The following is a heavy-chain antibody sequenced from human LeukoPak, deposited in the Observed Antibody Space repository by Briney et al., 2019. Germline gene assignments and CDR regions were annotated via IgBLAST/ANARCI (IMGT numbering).Heavy chain of an antibody. D-gene: IGHD3-9*01. CDR1: GFTFSTYS. CDR3: ARARIRYFDFDY. Sequence: GGSLRLSCAASGFTFSTYSMNWVRQAPGKGLEWVSSINSRSNYIYYADSVKGRFTISRDNTKNSLYLQMNSLRAEDTAVYYCARARIRYFDFDYWGQGTLVTVSS. CDR2: INSRSNYI. V-gene: IGHV3-21*06. J-gene: IGHJ4*02.